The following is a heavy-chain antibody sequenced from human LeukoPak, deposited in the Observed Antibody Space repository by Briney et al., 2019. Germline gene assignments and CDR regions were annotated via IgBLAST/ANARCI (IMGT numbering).Heavy chain of an antibody. V-gene: IGHV5-51*01. J-gene: IGHJ4*02. CDR1: GYGFTSYW. CDR3: ARKLTGTIGY. D-gene: IGHD1-7*01. Sequence: GESLKISCKGSGYGFTSYWVAWVRQMPGKGLEWMGIIYPGDFDTRYSPSFQGQVTISADKSIGTAYLQWSSLKASDTAMYYCARKLTGTIGYWGQGTLVTVSS. CDR2: IYPGDFDT.